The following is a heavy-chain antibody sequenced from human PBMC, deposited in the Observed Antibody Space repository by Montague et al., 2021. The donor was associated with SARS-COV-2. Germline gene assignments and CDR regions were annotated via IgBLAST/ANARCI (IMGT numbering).Heavy chain of an antibody. CDR2: IKSDGSST. CDR1: GFTFSSYW. V-gene: IGHV3-74*01. Sequence: SLRLSCAASGFTFSSYWMHWVRQAPGKGLVWVSRIKSDGSSTSYADSVKGRFTISRDNAKNTLYLQMNSLRAEDTAVYYCARDLEGIAAAGTGGFDYWGQGTLVTVSS. J-gene: IGHJ4*02. CDR3: ARDLEGIAAAGTGGFDY. D-gene: IGHD6-13*01.